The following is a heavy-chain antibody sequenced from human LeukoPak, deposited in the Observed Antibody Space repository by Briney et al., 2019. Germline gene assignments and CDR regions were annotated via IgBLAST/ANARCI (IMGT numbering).Heavy chain of an antibody. CDR2: IYSGGST. CDR1: GFTVSSNY. J-gene: IGHJ6*03. V-gene: IGHV3-53*01. Sequence: AGSLRLSCAASGFTVSSNYMSWVRQAPGKGLEWVAVIYSGGSTYYADSVKGRFTISRDNSKSTLYHQMNSLRAEDTAVYYCARARTNWNHPYAGDYYYMDVWGKGTTVTVSS. CDR3: ARARTNWNHPYAGDYYYMDV. D-gene: IGHD1-1*01.